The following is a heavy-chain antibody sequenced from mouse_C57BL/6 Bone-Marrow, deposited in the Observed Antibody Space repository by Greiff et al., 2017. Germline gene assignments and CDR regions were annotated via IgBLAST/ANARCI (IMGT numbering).Heavy chain of an antibody. V-gene: IGHV1-22*01. Sequence: VQLQQSGPELVKPGASVKMSCKASGYTFTDYNMHWVKQSHGKSLEWIGYINPNNGGTSYNQKFKGKATLTVNKSSSTAYMELRSLTSEDSAVYYCAREGYYYGSSYGWYFDVWGTGTTVTVSS. CDR2: INPNNGGT. CDR1: GYTFTDYN. D-gene: IGHD1-1*01. CDR3: AREGYYYGSSYGWYFDV. J-gene: IGHJ1*03.